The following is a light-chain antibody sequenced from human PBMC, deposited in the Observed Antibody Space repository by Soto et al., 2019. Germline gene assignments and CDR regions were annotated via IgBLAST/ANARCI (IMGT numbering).Light chain of an antibody. J-gene: IGLJ2*01. Sequence: QSVLTQPPSASGTPGQRVTISCAGSSSNIGSNTVNWYQQLPRTAPKLLIHSNNQRPSGVPDRFSGSKSGTSASLAISGLQSEDEADYYCSAWDDTLKGVVFGGGTKLTVL. CDR3: SAWDDTLKGVV. CDR1: SSNIGSNT. CDR2: SNN. V-gene: IGLV1-44*01.